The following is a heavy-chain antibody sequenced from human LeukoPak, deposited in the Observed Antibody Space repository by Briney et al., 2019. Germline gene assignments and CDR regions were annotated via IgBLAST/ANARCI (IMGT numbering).Heavy chain of an antibody. V-gene: IGHV3-23*01. J-gene: IGHJ5*02. D-gene: IGHD3-10*01. Sequence: GGPLRLSCAASGFTFSSYAMSWVRQAPGKGPEWVSAISGSGGSTYYADSVKGRFTISRDNSKNTLYLQMNSLRAEDTAVYYCARSPLPYYYGSGSNWFDPWGQGTLVTVSS. CDR3: ARSPLPYYYGSGSNWFDP. CDR1: GFTFSSYA. CDR2: ISGSGGST.